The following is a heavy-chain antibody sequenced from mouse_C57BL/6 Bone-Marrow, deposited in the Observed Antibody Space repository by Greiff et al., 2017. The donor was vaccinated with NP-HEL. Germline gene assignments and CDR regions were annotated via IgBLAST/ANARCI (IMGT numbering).Heavy chain of an antibody. CDR1: GYTFTSYW. J-gene: IGHJ2*01. CDR3: ARGNWGYFDY. Sequence: QVQLQQPGAELVRPGSSVKLSCKASGYTFTSYWMDWVKQRPGQGLEWIGNIYPSDSETHYNQKFKDKATLTVDKSSSTAYMQLSSLTSEDSAVYYCARGNWGYFDYWGQGTTLTVSS. D-gene: IGHD4-1*01. V-gene: IGHV1-61*01. CDR2: IYPSDSET.